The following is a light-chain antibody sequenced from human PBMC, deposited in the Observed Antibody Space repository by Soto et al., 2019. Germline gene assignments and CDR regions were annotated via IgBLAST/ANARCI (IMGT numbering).Light chain of an antibody. J-gene: IGLJ1*01. Sequence: QSVLTQPASVSGSPGQSITISCTGTRNDVGGYSYVSWYQQHPGKAPKLIIYEVSNRPSGVSNRFSGSKSGNTASLTISGLQAEDEADYYCSSYTSTDTLVVFGTGTKLTVL. CDR1: RNDVGGYSY. V-gene: IGLV2-14*01. CDR3: SSYTSTDTLVV. CDR2: EVS.